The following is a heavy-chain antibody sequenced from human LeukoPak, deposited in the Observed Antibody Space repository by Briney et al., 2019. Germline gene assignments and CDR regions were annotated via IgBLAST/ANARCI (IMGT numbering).Heavy chain of an antibody. CDR1: GGSISSSTYY. V-gene: IGHV4-39*07. CDR2: IYYSGGT. CDR3: ARDGAFAMDV. Sequence: PSETLSLTCTVSGGSISSSTYYWGWIRQPPGKGLEWIGSIYYSGGTYQNPSLKSRVTISADTSKNQFSLKVSSVTAADTAVYYCARDGAFAMDVWGQETTVTVSS. J-gene: IGHJ6*02.